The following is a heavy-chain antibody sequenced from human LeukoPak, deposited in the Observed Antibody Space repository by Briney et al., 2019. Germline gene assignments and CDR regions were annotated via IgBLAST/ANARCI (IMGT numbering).Heavy chain of an antibody. J-gene: IGHJ4*02. V-gene: IGHV3-7*01. Sequence: GSLRLSCAASGFTFSSYWMSWVRQAPGKGLEWVANIKQDVSEKYYVDSVKGRFTISRDNAKNSLYLQMNSLRAEDTAVYYCARESGYLIPYFDYWGQGTLVTVSS. CDR1: GFTFSSYW. D-gene: IGHD3-22*01. CDR2: IKQDVSEK. CDR3: ARESGYLIPYFDY.